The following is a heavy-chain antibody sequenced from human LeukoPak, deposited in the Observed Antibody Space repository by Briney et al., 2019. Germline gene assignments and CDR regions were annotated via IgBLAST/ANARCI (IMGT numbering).Heavy chain of an antibody. CDR3: ARHAISTTFGVNSYHMDV. V-gene: IGHV4-59*08. CDR1: ADSISNHY. CDR2: THSTAET. J-gene: IGHJ6*03. Sequence: SETLSLTCTVSADSISNHYWSWIRQPPGQGLEWVAYTHSTAETNYNPSLKSRVIISTDTSKNQISLKMRSVTTADTAIYYCARHAISTTFGVNSYHMDVWGKGTTVTVSS. D-gene: IGHD3-3*01.